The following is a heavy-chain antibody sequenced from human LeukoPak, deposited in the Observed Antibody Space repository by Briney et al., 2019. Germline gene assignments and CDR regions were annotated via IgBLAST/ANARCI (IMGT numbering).Heavy chain of an antibody. CDR2: ISGSGGST. V-gene: IGHV3-23*01. J-gene: IGHJ4*02. D-gene: IGHD3-22*01. Sequence: PGGSLRLSCAASGFTFSSYAMSWVRQAPGKGLEWVSAISGSGGSTYYADSVKGRFTISRDNSKNTLYLLMNSLRTEDTAVYSCARYYYDSSGYYYFDYWGQGTLVTVSS. CDR3: ARYYYDSSGYYYFDY. CDR1: GFTFSSYA.